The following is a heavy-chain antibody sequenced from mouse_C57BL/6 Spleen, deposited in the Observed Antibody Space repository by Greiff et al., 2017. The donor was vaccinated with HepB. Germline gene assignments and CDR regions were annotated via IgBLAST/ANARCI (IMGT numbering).Heavy chain of an antibody. V-gene: IGHV1-82*01. CDR1: GYAFSSSW. D-gene: IGHD1-1*01. CDR3: ARGTTVVATDY. Sequence: VQLQQSGPELVKPGASVKISCKASGYAFSSSWMNWVKQRPGKGLEWIGRIYPGDGDTNYNGKFKGKATLTADKSSSTAYMQLSSLTSEDSAVYFCARGTTVVATDYWGQGTTLTVSS. J-gene: IGHJ2*01. CDR2: IYPGDGDT.